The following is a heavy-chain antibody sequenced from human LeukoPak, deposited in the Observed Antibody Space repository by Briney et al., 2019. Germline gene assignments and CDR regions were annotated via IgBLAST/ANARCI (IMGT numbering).Heavy chain of an antibody. CDR1: GFSFSDYY. CDR3: ARDQEVATTD. D-gene: IGHD5-12*01. Sequence: GGSLRLSCTASGFSFSDYYMSWIRQAPGKGREWGSKISSSSSYKNYADSVKGRFTISRDNAKNSLYLQMNSLRAEDTAVYYCARDQEVATTDWGQGTLVTVSS. V-gene: IGHV3-11*06. J-gene: IGHJ4*02. CDR2: ISSSSSYK.